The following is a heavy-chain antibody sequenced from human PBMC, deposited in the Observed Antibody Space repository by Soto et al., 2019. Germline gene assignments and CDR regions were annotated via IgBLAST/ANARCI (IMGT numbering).Heavy chain of an antibody. CDR2: MNPNSGNI. D-gene: IGHD3-3*01. V-gene: IGHV1-8*01. CDR1: GYTFTSYD. CDR3: ARGLKGATIFGVVIKANWFDP. Sequence: ASVKVSCKASGYTFTSYDINWVRQATGQGLEWMGWMNPNSGNIGYAQKFQGRVTMTRNTSISTAYMELSSLRSEDTAVYYCARGLKGATIFGVVIKANWFDPWGQGTLVTVSS. J-gene: IGHJ5*02.